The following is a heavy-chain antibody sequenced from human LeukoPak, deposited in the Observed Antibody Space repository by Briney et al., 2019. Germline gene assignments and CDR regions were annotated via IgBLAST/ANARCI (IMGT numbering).Heavy chain of an antibody. J-gene: IGHJ4*02. V-gene: IGHV1-69*13. CDR3: ARESPQSLRYCSSTSCLYYFDY. D-gene: IGHD2-2*01. Sequence: SVKVSCKASGGTFSSYAISWVRQAPGQGLEWMGGIIPIFGTANYAQKFQGRVTITADESTSTAHMELSSLRSEDTAVYYCARESPQSLRYCSSTSCLYYFDYWGQGTLVTVSS. CDR2: IIPIFGTA. CDR1: GGTFSSYA.